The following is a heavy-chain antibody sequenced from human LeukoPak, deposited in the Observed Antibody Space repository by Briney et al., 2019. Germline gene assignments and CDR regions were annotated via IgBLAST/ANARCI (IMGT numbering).Heavy chain of an antibody. V-gene: IGHV1-2*02. J-gene: IGHJ4*02. D-gene: IGHD6-13*01. CDR2: INPNSGGT. CDR3: ARVKGKSWYFLGY. Sequence: ASVKVSCKASGYTFTGYYMHWVRQAPGQGLEWMGWINPNSGGTNYAQKFQGRVTMTRDTSISTAYMELSRLRSDDTAVYYCARVKGKSWYFLGYWGQGTLVTVSS. CDR1: GYTFTGYY.